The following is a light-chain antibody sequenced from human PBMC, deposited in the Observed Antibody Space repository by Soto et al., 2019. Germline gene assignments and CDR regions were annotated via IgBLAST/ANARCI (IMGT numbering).Light chain of an antibody. CDR2: GAS. CDR3: QQYGRSPWT. J-gene: IGKJ1*01. CDR1: QSVSSSY. Sequence: EIVLTQSPGTLSLSPGDRATLSCRASQSVSSSYLAWYQLKPGQAPGLLIYGASSRATGIPDRFSGSGSGTDFTLTISRLEPEDFAVYYCQQYGRSPWTFGQGTKVEVK. V-gene: IGKV3-20*01.